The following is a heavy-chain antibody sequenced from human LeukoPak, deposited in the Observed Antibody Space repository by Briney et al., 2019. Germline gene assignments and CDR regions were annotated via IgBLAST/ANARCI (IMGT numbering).Heavy chain of an antibody. CDR3: ASPVYGSGSYYTDY. J-gene: IGHJ4*02. V-gene: IGHV4-30-4*01. CDR1: GGSISSGDYY. CDR2: IYYSGST. Sequence: SETLSLTCTVSGGSISSGDYYWSWIRQPPGKDLEWIGYIYYSGSTYYNPSLKSRVTISVDTSKNQFSLKLSSVTAADTAVYYCASPVYGSGSYYTDYWGQGTLVTVSS. D-gene: IGHD3-10*01.